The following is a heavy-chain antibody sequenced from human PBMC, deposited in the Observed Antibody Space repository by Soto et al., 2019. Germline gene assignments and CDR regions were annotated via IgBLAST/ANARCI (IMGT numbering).Heavy chain of an antibody. V-gene: IGHV4-59*01. CDR3: ARGGGVYYFDY. J-gene: IGHJ4*02. CDR2: IYYSGIT. CDR1: GVSISSYY. Sequence: PSETLSLTCTVSGVSISSYYWSWIRQPPGKGLEWIGYIYYSGITDYNPSLKSRVTISVDTSKSQFSLKLSSVTAVVTVVYYCARGGGVYYFDYWGQGTLVTVSS. D-gene: IGHD2-8*02.